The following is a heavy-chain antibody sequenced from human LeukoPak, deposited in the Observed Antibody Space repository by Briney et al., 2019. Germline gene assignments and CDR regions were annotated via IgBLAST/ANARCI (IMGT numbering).Heavy chain of an antibody. V-gene: IGHV3-9*01. D-gene: IGHD6-19*01. J-gene: IGHJ6*02. CDR3: ARGNRDSSGFYFYYGMDV. Sequence: CLRLSSAASGVTFYDDAMFWGWHAPRKGLWCVSGICVDILNLGYGDSVQGRFTIYRDNAKNSVYLQMKSLRADDTALYYCARGNRDSSGFYFYYGMDVWGQGTKVSVSS. CDR2: ICVDILNL. CDR1: GVTFYDDA.